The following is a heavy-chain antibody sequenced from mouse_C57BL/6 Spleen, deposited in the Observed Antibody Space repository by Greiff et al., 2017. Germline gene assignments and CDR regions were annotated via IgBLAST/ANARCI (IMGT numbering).Heavy chain of an antibody. CDR1: GYSITSGYY. V-gene: IGHV3-6*01. CDR2: ISYDGSN. J-gene: IGHJ4*01. D-gene: IGHD1-1*01. CDR3: AREGDYYGSPDAMDY. Sequence: EVKLMESGPGLVKPSQSLSLTCSVTGYSITSGYYWNWIRQFPGNKLEWMGYISYDGSNNYNPSLKNRISITRDTSKNQFFLKLNSVTTEDTATYYCAREGDYYGSPDAMDYWGQGTSVTVSS.